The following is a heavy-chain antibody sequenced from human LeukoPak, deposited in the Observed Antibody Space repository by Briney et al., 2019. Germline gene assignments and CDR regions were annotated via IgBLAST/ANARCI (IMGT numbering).Heavy chain of an antibody. V-gene: IGHV6-1*01. CDR3: ARAAAGQYSEFDY. CDR1: GDSVSSNSAA. Sequence: SQTLSLTCAVSGDSVSSNSAAWHWLRQSPSRGLEWLRRTYYRSKWYNDYAVSVKSRITINPDTSKNQFSLQLNSVTPEDTAVYDCARAAAGQYSEFDYWGQGTLVTVSS. CDR2: TYYRSKWYN. D-gene: IGHD6-13*01. J-gene: IGHJ4*02.